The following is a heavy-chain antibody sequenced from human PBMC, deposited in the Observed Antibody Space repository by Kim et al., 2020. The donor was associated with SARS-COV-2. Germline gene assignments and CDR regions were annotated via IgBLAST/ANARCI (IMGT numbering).Heavy chain of an antibody. J-gene: IGHJ5*02. CDR1: GGSFSGYY. CDR2: INHSGST. V-gene: IGHV4-34*01. CDR3: ARALNWFDP. Sequence: SETLSLTCAVYGGSFSGYYWSWIRQPPGKGLEWIGEINHSGSTNYNPSLKSRVTISVDTSKNQFSLKLSPGTAADTAVYYCARALNWFDPWGQGTLVTVSS.